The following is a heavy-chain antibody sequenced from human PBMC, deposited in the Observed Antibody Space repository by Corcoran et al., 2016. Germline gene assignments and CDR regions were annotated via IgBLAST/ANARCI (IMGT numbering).Heavy chain of an antibody. Sequence: QVQLQQWGAGLLKPSETLSLTCAVYGGSFSGYYWSWIRQPPGKGLEWIGEINHSGSTNYNPSLKSRVTISVDTSKNQFSLKLSSVTAAETAGYYCARVLRSVVNWFDPWGQGTLVTVSS. D-gene: IGHD2-15*01. CDR3: ARVLRSVVNWFDP. CDR2: INHSGST. J-gene: IGHJ5*02. V-gene: IGHV4-34*01. CDR1: GGSFSGYY.